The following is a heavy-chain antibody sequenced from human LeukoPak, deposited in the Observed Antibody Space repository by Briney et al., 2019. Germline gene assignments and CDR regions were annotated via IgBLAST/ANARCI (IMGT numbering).Heavy chain of an antibody. CDR1: GFTFDDYG. CDR3: ARGLGGYTSSQAY. Sequence: QSGGSLRLSCAASGFTFDDYGMSWVRQAPGKGLVWVSRINTDGSSTNYADSVKGRFTISRDNAKNTLYLQMNSLRAEDTAVYYCARGLGGYTSSQAYWGQGTLVTVSS. J-gene: IGHJ4*02. CDR2: INTDGSST. D-gene: IGHD6-13*01. V-gene: IGHV3-74*01.